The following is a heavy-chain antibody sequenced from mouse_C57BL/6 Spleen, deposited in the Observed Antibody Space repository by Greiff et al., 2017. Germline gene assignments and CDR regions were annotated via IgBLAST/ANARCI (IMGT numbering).Heavy chain of an antibody. V-gene: IGHV1-69*01. CDR2: IDPSDSYT. D-gene: IGHD4-1*01. CDR1: GYTFTSYW. CDR3: ARGGLGRGIAY. Sequence: QVQLQQPGAELVMPGASVKLSCKASGYTFTSYWMHWVKQRPGQGLEWIGEIDPSDSYTNYNQKFKGKSTLTVDKSSSTAYMQLSSLTSEDSAVYYCARGGLGRGIAYWGQGTLVTVSA. J-gene: IGHJ3*01.